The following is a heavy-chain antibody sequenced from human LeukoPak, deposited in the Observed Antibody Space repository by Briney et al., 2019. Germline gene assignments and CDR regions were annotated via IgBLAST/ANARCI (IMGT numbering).Heavy chain of an antibody. J-gene: IGHJ4*02. CDR3: ARDLPQQGYFDY. CDR1: GFTFSDYY. Sequence: GGSLRLSCAASGFTFSDYYMSWIRQAPGKGLEWVAVISYDGSNKYYADSVKGRFTISRDNSKNTLYLQMNSLRAEDTAVYYCARDLPQQGYFDYWGQGTLVTVSS. V-gene: IGHV3-30-3*01. CDR2: ISYDGSNK.